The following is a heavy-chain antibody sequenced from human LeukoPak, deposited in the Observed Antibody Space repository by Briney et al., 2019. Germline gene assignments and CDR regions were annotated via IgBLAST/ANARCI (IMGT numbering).Heavy chain of an antibody. CDR2: INAYNGNP. Sequence: ASVKVSCKASGYNFISFGISWVRQAPAQGLEWMGWINAYNGNPNYVQKLQGRVTMTTDTSTGTAYMELRSLRSDDTAFYYYARISRLGNWFDPWGQGSLVTVSS. D-gene: IGHD3-16*01. CDR3: ARISRLGNWFDP. J-gene: IGHJ5*02. CDR1: GYNFISFG. V-gene: IGHV1-18*01.